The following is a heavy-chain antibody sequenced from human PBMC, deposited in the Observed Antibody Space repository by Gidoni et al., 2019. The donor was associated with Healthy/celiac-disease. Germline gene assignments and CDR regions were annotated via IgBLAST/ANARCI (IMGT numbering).Heavy chain of an antibody. J-gene: IGHJ3*02. V-gene: IGHV4-34*01. CDR3: ARRLSSSWYSAFDI. CDR2: INHSGST. CDR1: VGSFSGYY. Sequence: QVHLQQWGAGRLKPSETLPPPGAVYVGSFSGYYWSWIRQPPGKGLEWIGEINHSGSTNYNPSLKSRVTISVDTSKNQFSLKLSSVTAADTAVYYCARRLSSSWYSAFDIWGQGTMVTVSS. D-gene: IGHD6-13*01.